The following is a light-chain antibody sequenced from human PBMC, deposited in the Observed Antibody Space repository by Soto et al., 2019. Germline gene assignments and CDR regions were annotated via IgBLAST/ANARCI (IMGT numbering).Light chain of an antibody. V-gene: IGLV2-14*01. CDR1: SSDVGAYNY. Sequence: QSALTQPAFVSGSPGQSITISCTETSSDVGAYNYVSWYQQHPGKAPKLMIYEVRTQLSGVSNRFSGSKSANTASLTISGLQAEDGAGYYCNSYTRSSTWVFGGGTKLTVL. CDR3: NSYTRSSTWV. J-gene: IGLJ3*02. CDR2: EVR.